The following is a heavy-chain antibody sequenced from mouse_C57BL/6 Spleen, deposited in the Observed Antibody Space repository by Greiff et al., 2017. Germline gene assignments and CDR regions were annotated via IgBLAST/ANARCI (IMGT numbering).Heavy chain of an antibody. CDR2: IDPSDSYT. J-gene: IGHJ1*03. Sequence: QVQLQQPGAELVMPGASVKLSCKASGYTFTSYWMPWVKQRPGQGLEWIGEIDPSDSYTNYNQKFKGKSTLTVDKSSSTAYMQLSSLTSEDSAVYYCARSHYYGSSYGYFDVWGTGTTVTVSS. CDR3: ARSHYYGSSYGYFDV. V-gene: IGHV1-69*01. D-gene: IGHD1-1*01. CDR1: GYTFTSYW.